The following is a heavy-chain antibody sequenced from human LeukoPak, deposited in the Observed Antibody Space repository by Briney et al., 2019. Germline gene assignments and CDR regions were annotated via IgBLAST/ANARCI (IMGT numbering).Heavy chain of an antibody. Sequence: ASVKVSCKASGGTFSSYAISWVRQAPGQGLEWMGGIIPIFGTANYAQKFQGRVTITADESTSTAFMELSSLRSEDTAVYYCASRVDDWFDPWGQGTLVTVSS. CDR2: IIPIFGTA. J-gene: IGHJ5*02. V-gene: IGHV1-69*13. D-gene: IGHD5-24*01. CDR1: GGTFSSYA. CDR3: ASRVDDWFDP.